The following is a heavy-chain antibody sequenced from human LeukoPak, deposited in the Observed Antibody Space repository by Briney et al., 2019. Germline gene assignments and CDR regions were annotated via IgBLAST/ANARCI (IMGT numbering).Heavy chain of an antibody. D-gene: IGHD3-10*01. CDR3: ANLPRGSVRHDAFDI. V-gene: IGHV3-7*01. CDR2: IKQDGSEK. CDR1: GFTFSSYW. J-gene: IGHJ3*02. Sequence: GGSLRLSWAASGFTFSSYWMSWVRQAPGKGLEWVANIKQDGSEKYYVDSVKGRFTISRDNAKNSLYLQMNSLRAEDTAVYYCANLPRGSVRHDAFDIWGQGTMVTVSS.